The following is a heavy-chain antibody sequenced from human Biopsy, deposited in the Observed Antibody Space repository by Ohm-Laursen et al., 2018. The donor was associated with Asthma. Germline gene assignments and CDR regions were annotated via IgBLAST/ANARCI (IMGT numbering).Heavy chain of an antibody. CDR2: IYSGGTS. J-gene: IGHJ4*02. V-gene: IGHV3-53*01. Sequence: SLRLSCAASGFAVSRGYMFWVRQAPGKGLEWVSVIYSGGTSHTADSVRGQFTISRDYSKNTLYLQMHSLRAEDTAVYYCARGDSSNWSHYYFDYWGQGTLVTVSS. D-gene: IGHD3-22*01. CDR3: ARGDSSNWSHYYFDY. CDR1: GFAVSRGY.